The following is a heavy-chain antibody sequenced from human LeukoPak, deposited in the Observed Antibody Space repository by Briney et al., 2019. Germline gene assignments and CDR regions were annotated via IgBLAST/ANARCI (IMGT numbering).Heavy chain of an antibody. Sequence: GGSLRLSCAASGFTSNYMSWVRQAPGKGLEWVSSISSSSSYIYYADSVKGRFTISRDNAKNSLYLQMNSLRAEDTAVYYCARYHGPYYDSSGYDLAWGQGTLVTVSS. V-gene: IGHV3-21*01. CDR3: ARYHGPYYDSSGYDLA. CDR1: GFTSNY. CDR2: ISSSSSYI. J-gene: IGHJ5*02. D-gene: IGHD3-22*01.